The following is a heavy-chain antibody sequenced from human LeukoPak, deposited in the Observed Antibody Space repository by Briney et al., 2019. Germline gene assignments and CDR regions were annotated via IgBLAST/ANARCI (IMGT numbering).Heavy chain of an antibody. CDR3: ARDRKQYLSPFLDV. J-gene: IGHJ6*04. CDR1: GFTFSSYG. CDR2: IRYDGNNK. Sequence: GGSLRLSCAASGFTFSSYGMHWVRQAPGKGLEWVAFIRYDGNNKYYADSVKGRFTISRDNSKNTLYLQLNSLRAEDTAVYYCARDRKQYLSPFLDVWGKGTTVTISS. D-gene: IGHD2-2*01. V-gene: IGHV3-30*02.